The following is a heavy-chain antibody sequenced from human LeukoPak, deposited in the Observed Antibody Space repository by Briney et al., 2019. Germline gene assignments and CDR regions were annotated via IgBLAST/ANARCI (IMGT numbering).Heavy chain of an antibody. CDR1: GFTFSSHA. Sequence: GGSLRLSCGASGFTFSSHAMTWVRQAPGKGLEWVSAISISGDTTYYADAVKGRFTISRDNSKNTLYLQMNSLRAEDTAVYYCAKGATVTSRGFDYWGQGTLVTVSS. CDR3: AKGATVTSRGFDY. CDR2: ISISGDTT. V-gene: IGHV3-23*01. J-gene: IGHJ4*02. D-gene: IGHD4-17*01.